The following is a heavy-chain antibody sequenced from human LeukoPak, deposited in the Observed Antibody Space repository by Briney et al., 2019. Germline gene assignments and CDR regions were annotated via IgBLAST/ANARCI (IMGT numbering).Heavy chain of an antibody. CDR1: GYTFTGYY. CDR2: INPNSGGT. J-gene: IGHJ4*02. CDR3: ARDLDDSRGPTTTDY. D-gene: IGHD3-22*01. V-gene: IGHV1-2*02. Sequence: GASVNVSCKASGYTFTGYYMHWVRQAPGQGLEWMGWINPNSGGTNYAQKFQGRVTMTRDTSISTAYMDLSRLRSDDTAVYYCARDLDDSRGPTTTDYWGQGTLVTVSS.